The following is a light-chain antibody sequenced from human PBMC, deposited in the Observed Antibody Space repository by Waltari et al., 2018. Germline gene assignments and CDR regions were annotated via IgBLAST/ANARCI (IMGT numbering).Light chain of an antibody. J-gene: IGLJ3*02. CDR1: SGDVGAYNY. CDR3: CSYTSSSTWV. CDR2: DVS. V-gene: IGLV2-14*03. Sequence: QSALTQPASVSGSPGQSLTISCTGASGDVGAYNYVSWYQQHPGKAPKLMMYDVSVRPSGVSNRFSGSKSGNTASLTISGLQAEDEADYYCCSYTSSSTWVFGGGTKLTVL.